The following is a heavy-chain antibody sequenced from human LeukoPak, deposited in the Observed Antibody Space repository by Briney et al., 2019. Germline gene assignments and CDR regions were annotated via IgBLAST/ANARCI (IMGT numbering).Heavy chain of an antibody. D-gene: IGHD3-10*01. CDR3: AKSGWFGELYYFDY. V-gene: IGHV3-23*01. CDR1: GFTFSSYA. CDR2: ISGSGGST. J-gene: IGHJ4*02. Sequence: GGSLRLSCAAPGFTFSSYAMGWVRQAPGKGLEGVSAISGSGGSTYYADSVKGRFTISRDNSKNTLYLQMNSLRAEDTAVYYCAKSGWFGELYYFDYWGQGTLVTVSS.